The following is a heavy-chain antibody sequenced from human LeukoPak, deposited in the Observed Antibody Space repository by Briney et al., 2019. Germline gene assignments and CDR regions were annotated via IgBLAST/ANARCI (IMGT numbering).Heavy chain of an antibody. CDR2: INHSGST. J-gene: IGHJ6*04. V-gene: IGHV4-34*01. CDR1: GGSFSGYY. CDR3: AREGTAAPYSMDV. Sequence: SETLSLTCAVYGGSFSGYYWSWIRQPPGKGLEWIGEINHSGSTNYNPSLKSRVTISVDTSKNQFSLKLSSVTAADTAVYYCAREGTAAPYSMDVWGKGTTVTVSS. D-gene: IGHD2-2*01.